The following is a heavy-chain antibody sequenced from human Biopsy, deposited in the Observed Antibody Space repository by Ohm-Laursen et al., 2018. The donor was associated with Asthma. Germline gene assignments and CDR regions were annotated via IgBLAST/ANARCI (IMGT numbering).Heavy chain of an antibody. J-gene: IGHJ3*02. CDR1: GFSFSNFA. D-gene: IGHD4-17*01. Sequence: SLRLSCAASGFSFSNFAIHWVRQAPGKGLEWVGVISKDASTQDYADSVKGRFTMARDNSKNTLDLQMNSLREEDTAMYYCVRDGADDAFDIWGQGTVVSVSS. CDR3: VRDGADDAFDI. CDR2: ISKDASTQ. V-gene: IGHV3-30*01.